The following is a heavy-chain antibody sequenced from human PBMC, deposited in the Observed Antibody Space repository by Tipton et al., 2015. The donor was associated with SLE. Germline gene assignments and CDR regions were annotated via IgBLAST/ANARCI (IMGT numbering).Heavy chain of an antibody. CDR2: INHSGST. CDR3: ARGGGVVVPAAISPAVADY. Sequence: TLSLTCAVYGGSFSGYYWSWIRQPPGKGLEWIGEINHSGSTNYNPSLKSRVTISEDTSKNQFSLKLSSVTAADTAVYYCARGGGVVVPAAISPAVADYWGQGTLVTVSS. CDR1: GGSFSGYY. J-gene: IGHJ4*02. V-gene: IGHV4-34*01. D-gene: IGHD2-2*02.